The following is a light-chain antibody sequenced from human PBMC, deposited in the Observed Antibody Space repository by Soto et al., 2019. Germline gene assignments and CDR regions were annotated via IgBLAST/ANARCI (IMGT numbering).Light chain of an antibody. CDR2: TNN. V-gene: IGLV1-47*01. CDR1: SSNVGSSF. J-gene: IGLJ2*01. Sequence: QSVLTQPPSASGTPGQTVTISCSGSSSNVGSSFLYWYQQLPGTAPKLLIYTNNQRPSGVPDRFSASKSGASASLAISGLRSEDEADYDCATWDDSLSGPVFGGGTKLTVL. CDR3: ATWDDSLSGPV.